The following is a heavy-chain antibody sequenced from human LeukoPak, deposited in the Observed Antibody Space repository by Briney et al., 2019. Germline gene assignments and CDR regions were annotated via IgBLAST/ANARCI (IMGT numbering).Heavy chain of an antibody. D-gene: IGHD6-19*01. CDR3: ANQRTPVAGLDY. CDR2: ISSSGSTI. J-gene: IGHJ4*02. Sequence: GGSLRLSCAASGFTFSDYYMSWIRQAPGKGLEWVSYISSSGSTIYYADSVKGRFTISRDNSKNTLYLQMNSLRAEDTAVYYCANQRTPVAGLDYWGQGTLVTVSS. V-gene: IGHV3-11*01. CDR1: GFTFSDYY.